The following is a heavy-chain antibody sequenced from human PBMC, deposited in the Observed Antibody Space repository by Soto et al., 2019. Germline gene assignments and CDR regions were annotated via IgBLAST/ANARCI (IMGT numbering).Heavy chain of an antibody. CDR2: ISGSGGST. D-gene: IGHD3-16*01. Sequence: GGSLRLSCAASGFTFSSYAMSWVRQAPGKGLEWVSAISGSGGSTYYADSVKGRFTISRDNSKNTLYLQMNSLRAEDTAVYYCASNMITFGGVTPRPSNGYWGQGTLVTVSS. J-gene: IGHJ4*02. V-gene: IGHV3-23*01. CDR3: ASNMITFGGVTPRPSNGY. CDR1: GFTFSSYA.